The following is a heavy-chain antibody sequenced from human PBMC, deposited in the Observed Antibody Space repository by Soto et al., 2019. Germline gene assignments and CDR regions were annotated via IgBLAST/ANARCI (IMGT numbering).Heavy chain of an antibody. CDR2: IYYSGST. V-gene: IGHV4-39*01. Sequence: SETLSLTCTVSGGSISSISYYWGWIRQPPGKGLEWIGTIYYSGSTYYNPSLKSRVTISLDTSKNQFSLRLSSLTAADTAVYYCARTVARFYFAYWGQGTLVTVSS. J-gene: IGHJ4*02. CDR3: ARTVARFYFAY. CDR1: GGSISSISYY. D-gene: IGHD6-19*01.